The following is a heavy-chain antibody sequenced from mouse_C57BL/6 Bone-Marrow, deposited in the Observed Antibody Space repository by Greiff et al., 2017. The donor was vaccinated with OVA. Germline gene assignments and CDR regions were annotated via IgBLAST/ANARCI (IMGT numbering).Heavy chain of an antibody. CDR1: GYTFTSYW. Sequence: QVQLQQPGAELVKPGASVKLSCKASGYTFTSYWMHWVKQRPGQGLEWIGMIHPNSGSTNYNEKFKSKATLTVDKSSSTAYMQLSSLTSEDSAVDYCALPTAQATLAYWGQGTLVTVSA. CDR2: IHPNSGST. D-gene: IGHD3-2*02. J-gene: IGHJ3*01. CDR3: ALPTAQATLAY. V-gene: IGHV1-64*01.